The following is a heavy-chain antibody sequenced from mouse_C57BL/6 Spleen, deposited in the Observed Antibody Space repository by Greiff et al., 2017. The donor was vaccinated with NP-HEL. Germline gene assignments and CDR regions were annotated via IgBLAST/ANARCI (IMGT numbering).Heavy chain of an antibody. CDR1: GYTFTSYW. CDR2: IHPNSGST. V-gene: IGHV1-64*01. CDR3: ARRSSVYYFDD. Sequence: QVQLQQPGAELVKPGASVKLSCKASGYTFTSYWMHWVKQRPGQGLEWIGMIHPNSGSTNYNEKFKSKATLTVDKSSSTAYMQLSSLTSEDSAVYYCARRSSVYYFDDWGQGTTLTVSS. J-gene: IGHJ2*01.